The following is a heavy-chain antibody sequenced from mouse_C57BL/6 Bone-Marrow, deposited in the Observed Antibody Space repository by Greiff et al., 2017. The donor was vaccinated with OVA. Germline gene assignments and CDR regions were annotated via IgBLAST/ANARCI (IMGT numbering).Heavy chain of an antibody. CDR1: GYTFTNYW. Sequence: VQLQQSGAELVRPGTSVKMSCKASGYTFTNYWIGWAKQRPGHGLEWIGDIYPGGGYTNYNEKFKGKATLTAAKSSSTAYMQFSSLTSEDSAIYYCARCNWASDWYCYVWGTGTTVTVSS. V-gene: IGHV1-63*01. CDR2: IYPGGGYT. D-gene: IGHD4-1*01. J-gene: IGHJ1*03. CDR3: ARCNWASDWYCYV.